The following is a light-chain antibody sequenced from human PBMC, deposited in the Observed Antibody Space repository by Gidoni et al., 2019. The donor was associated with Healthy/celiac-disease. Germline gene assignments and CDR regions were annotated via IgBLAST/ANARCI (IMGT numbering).Light chain of an antibody. V-gene: IGKV1-33*01. J-gene: IGKJ2*01. CDR2: DAS. CDR1: QDISNY. Sequence: DIQMTQSPSSLSASVGDRVTITCQASQDISNYLNWYQQKPGKAPKLLSYDASTLETGVPSRFSGRGSGTDFTLNISSRQPEDIATYYCQQYDNLLRTFGQGTKLEIK. CDR3: QQYDNLLRT.